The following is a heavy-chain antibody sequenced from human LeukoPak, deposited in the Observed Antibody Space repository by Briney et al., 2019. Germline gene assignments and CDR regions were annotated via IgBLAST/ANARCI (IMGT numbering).Heavy chain of an antibody. CDR2: ISDSGDTM. Sequence: GGSLRLSCEASGFTFTDYYMSWIRQAPGKGLEWLSYISDSGDTMYYADSVKGRFTISRDNAKNSLYLQMNSLRAEDTAVYYCARGIAAAGTNYFDYWGQGTLVTVSS. D-gene: IGHD6-13*01. CDR1: GFTFTDYY. J-gene: IGHJ4*02. V-gene: IGHV3-11*04. CDR3: ARGIAAAGTNYFDY.